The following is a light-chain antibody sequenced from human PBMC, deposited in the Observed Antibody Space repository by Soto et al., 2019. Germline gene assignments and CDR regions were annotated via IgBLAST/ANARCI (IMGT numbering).Light chain of an antibody. J-gene: IGLJ1*01. V-gene: IGLV2-18*01. CDR1: STDFVSYNR. CDR3: SLYTRENPYV. CDR2: EAS. Sequence: HSVRTQPPSGAGSPGQSVTISCTGTSTDFVSYNRVSWYQQPPGTAPKLIIYEASNRPSGVPDRFSGSKSGNTASLTISGLQAADEADYYCSLYTRENPYVFGTGTKVTVL.